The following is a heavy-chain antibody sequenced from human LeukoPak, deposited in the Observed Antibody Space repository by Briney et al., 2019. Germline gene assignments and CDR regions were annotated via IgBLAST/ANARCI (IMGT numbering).Heavy chain of an antibody. CDR2: MNPNSGNT. J-gene: IGHJ3*02. D-gene: IGHD5-24*01. CDR3: ARDSPERRWLQFRFPNAFDI. V-gene: IGHV1-8*01. Sequence: ASVKVSCKASGYTFTSYDINWVRQATGQGLEWMGWMNPNSGNTGYAQKFQGRVTMTRNTSISTAYMELSSLRSEDTAVYYCARDSPERRWLQFRFPNAFDIWGQGTMVTVSS. CDR1: GYTFTSYD.